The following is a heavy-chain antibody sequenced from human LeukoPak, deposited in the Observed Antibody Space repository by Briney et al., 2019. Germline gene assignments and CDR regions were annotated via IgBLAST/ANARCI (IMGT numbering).Heavy chain of an antibody. J-gene: IGHJ4*02. V-gene: IGHV3-74*03. CDR2: INSDGTDT. CDR1: GFTLSSFY. Sequence: GGSLRLSCATSGFTLSSFYMHWVRQRPGKGLVWVSRINSDGTDTKYADSAKGRFTISRDNTKNTVYLQMNNLGAEDTAVYYCARGAWGYSVHLDNWGQGALVTVSS. CDR3: ARGAWGYSVHLDN. D-gene: IGHD3-16*01.